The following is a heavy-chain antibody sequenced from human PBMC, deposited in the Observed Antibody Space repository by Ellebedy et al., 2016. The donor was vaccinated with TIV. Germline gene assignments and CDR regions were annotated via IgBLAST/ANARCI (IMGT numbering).Heavy chain of an antibody. CDR3: ARHSIRQNYFDP. CDR2: IFTSGST. CDR1: GGSISSYS. V-gene: IGHV4-4*07. D-gene: IGHD1-7*01. J-gene: IGHJ5*02. Sequence: MPSETLSLTCTASGGSISSYSWSWIRQRAGESLEWIGRIFTSGSTTFNPSLKSRVTMSVDTSKNQFSLKLTSVTAADTAMYHCARHSIRQNYFDPWGQGTLVTVSS.